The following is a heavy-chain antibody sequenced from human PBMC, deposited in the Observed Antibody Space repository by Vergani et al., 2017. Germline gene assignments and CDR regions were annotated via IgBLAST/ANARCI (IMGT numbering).Heavy chain of an antibody. CDR2: IYPGDSDT. D-gene: IGHD2-2*01. V-gene: IGHV5-51*03. CDR3: ARGVVPAARDYYYYYMDV. Sequence: EVQLVQSGAEVKKPGESLKISCKGSGYSFTSYWIGWVRQMPGKGLEWMGIIYPGDSDTRYSPSFQGQVTISAVKSISTAYLQWSSLKASDTAMYYCARGVVPAARDYYYYYMDVWGKGTTVTVSS. CDR1: GYSFTSYW. J-gene: IGHJ6*03.